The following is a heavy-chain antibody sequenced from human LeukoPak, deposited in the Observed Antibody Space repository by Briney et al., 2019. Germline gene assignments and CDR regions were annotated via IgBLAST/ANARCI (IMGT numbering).Heavy chain of an antibody. V-gene: IGHV5-51*01. J-gene: IGHJ4*02. CDR2: IFPGDSDI. Sequence: GESLKISCKVSGYRFTSYWIAWVRQMPGKGLEWMGIIFPGDSDIRYSPSFQGQVSLSADKSISTAYLQWSSLKASDTAMYYCARRAPASSSSWFFFDSWGQGTLVTVSS. D-gene: IGHD6-13*01. CDR1: GYRFTSYW. CDR3: ARRAPASSSSWFFFDS.